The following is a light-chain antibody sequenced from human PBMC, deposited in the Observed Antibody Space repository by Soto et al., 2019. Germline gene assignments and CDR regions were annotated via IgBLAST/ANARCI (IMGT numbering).Light chain of an antibody. CDR3: QQYGGSPLVT. J-gene: IGKJ4*01. CDR1: QSVTNNY. CDR2: GAS. Sequence: EVVLTQSPGTLSLSPGERATLFCRASQSVTNNYLAWYQQKPGQVPSLLIYGASSRVTGISDRFSGSGSGTDFTLTISRLEPEDSAVYYCQQYGGSPLVTFGGGTKVEI. V-gene: IGKV3-20*01.